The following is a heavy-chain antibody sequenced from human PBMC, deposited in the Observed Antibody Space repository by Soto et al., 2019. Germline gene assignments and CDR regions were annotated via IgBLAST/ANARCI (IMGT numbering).Heavy chain of an antibody. CDR1: GYSFTSYW. V-gene: IGHV5-51*01. CDR2: IYPYDSDT. Sequence: PGESLKISCKTSGYSFTSYWIGWARQMPGKGMEWMGNIYPYDSDTRYSPSFQGQVTISADTSITTAYLQWSGLRASDTAMYFCARHLVGSTRGNFDYWGQGTLVTSPQ. J-gene: IGHJ4*01. CDR3: ARHLVGSTRGNFDY. D-gene: IGHD2-2*01.